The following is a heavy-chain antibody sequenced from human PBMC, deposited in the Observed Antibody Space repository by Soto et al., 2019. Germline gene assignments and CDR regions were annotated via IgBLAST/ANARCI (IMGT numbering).Heavy chain of an antibody. CDR3: ARGLGYSSGWYSDYYYGMDV. D-gene: IGHD6-19*01. CDR2: INPSSGST. CDR1: GYTFTSYY. Sequence: ASVKVSCKASGYTFTSYYMHWVRQAPGQGLEWMGRINPSSGSTNYAQKFQGWVTMTRDTSIGTAYMELSRLRSDDTAVYYCARGLGYSSGWYSDYYYGMDVWGQGTTVTVSS. J-gene: IGHJ6*02. V-gene: IGHV1-2*04.